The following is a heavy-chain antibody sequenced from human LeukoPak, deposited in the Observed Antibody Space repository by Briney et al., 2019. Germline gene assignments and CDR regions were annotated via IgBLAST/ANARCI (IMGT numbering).Heavy chain of an antibody. Sequence: GSLRLSCAASGFIFSDYTMNWVRQAPGKGLEWVSYISGSGSTIYYADSVKGRFTISRDNAKNSLFLQMNSLRAEDTAVYYCARWGGGNGDYWGQGTLVTVSS. V-gene: IGHV3-48*04. CDR1: GFIFSDYT. CDR2: ISGSGSTI. J-gene: IGHJ4*02. D-gene: IGHD4-23*01. CDR3: ARWGGGNGDY.